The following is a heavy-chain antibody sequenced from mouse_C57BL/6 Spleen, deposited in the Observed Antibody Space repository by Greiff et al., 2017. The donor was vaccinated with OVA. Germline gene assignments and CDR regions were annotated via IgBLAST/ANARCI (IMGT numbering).Heavy chain of an antibody. V-gene: IGHV2-6*01. CDR1: GFSLTSYG. CDR3: ARDEGYAIDY. CDR2: IWGVGST. J-gene: IGHJ4*01. Sequence: VMLVESGPGLVAPSQSLSITCTVSGFSLTSYGVEWVRQSPGKGLEWLGVIWGVGSTNYNSALKSRLSISKDNSKSQVFLKMNSLQTDDTAMYYCARDEGYAIDYWGQGTSLTVSS.